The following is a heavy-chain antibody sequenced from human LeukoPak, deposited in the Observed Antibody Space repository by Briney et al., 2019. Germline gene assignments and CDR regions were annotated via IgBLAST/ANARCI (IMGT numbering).Heavy chain of an antibody. CDR3: ARDGLGTDMVPKPSDASDI. CDR2: ISYDGINK. Sequence: GGSLRLSCAASGFTFSSYAMHWVRQAPGKGLEWVAVISYDGINKYYADSVKGRFTISRDSSKNALYLQMNSLRAEDTAVYYCARDGLGTDMVPKPSDASDIWGQGTMVTVSS. CDR1: GFTFSSYA. D-gene: IGHD4/OR15-4a*01. V-gene: IGHV3-30-3*01. J-gene: IGHJ3*02.